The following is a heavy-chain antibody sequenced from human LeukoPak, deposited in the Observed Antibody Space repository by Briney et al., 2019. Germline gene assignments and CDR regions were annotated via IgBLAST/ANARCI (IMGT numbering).Heavy chain of an antibody. V-gene: IGHV1-46*01. Sequence: GASVKVSCKASGYTFTSYYMHWVEQAPEQGLEWMEKSTPSGGSPSYAQKFQGRVTMTRDTSTSTVYMELSSLRSEDTAVYYCARRGCSGGSCSLLGYYYYGMDVWGKGTTVTVSS. CDR3: ARRGCSGGSCSLLGYYYYGMDV. CDR1: GYTFTSYY. CDR2: STPSGGSP. D-gene: IGHD2-15*01. J-gene: IGHJ6*04.